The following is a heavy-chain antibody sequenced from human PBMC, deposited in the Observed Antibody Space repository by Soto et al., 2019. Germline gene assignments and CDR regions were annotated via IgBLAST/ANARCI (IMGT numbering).Heavy chain of an antibody. CDR1: GGSISSGGYY. CDR3: ARVVDSGYDQPSYNWFDP. CDR2: IYYSGST. D-gene: IGHD5-12*01. J-gene: IGHJ5*02. Sequence: SETLSLTCTVSGGSISSGGYYWSWIRQHPGKGLEWIGYIYYSGSTYYNPSLKSRVTISVDTSKNQFSLKLSSVTAADTAVYYCARVVDSGYDQPSYNWFDPWGQGTLVTVSS. V-gene: IGHV4-31*03.